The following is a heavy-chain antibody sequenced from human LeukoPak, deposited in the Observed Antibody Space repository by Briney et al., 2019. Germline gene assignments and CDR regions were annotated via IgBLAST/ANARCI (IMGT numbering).Heavy chain of an antibody. Sequence: ASVKVSCKASGYTFTSYGISWVRQAPGQGLEWMGWINPNSGGTNYAQKFQGRVTMTRDTSISTAYMELSRLRSDDTAVYYCARAPTFLAYCGGDCYSLGYWGQGTLVTVSS. CDR3: ARAPTFLAYCGGDCYSLGY. CDR1: GYTFTSYG. CDR2: INPNSGGT. D-gene: IGHD2-21*02. J-gene: IGHJ4*02. V-gene: IGHV1-2*02.